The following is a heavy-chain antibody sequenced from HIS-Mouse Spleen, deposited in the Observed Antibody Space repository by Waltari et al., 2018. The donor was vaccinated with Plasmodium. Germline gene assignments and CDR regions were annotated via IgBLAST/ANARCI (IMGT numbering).Heavy chain of an antibody. CDR2: INPNSGGT. V-gene: IGHV1-2*02. CDR1: GYTFTGSY. J-gene: IGHJ4*02. D-gene: IGHD3-16*01. CDR3: ARDKTGGEVAFDY. Sequence: QVQLVQSGAEVKKPGASVTVSCKASGYTFTGSYMHWVRQAPGQGLEWMGWINPNSGGTNYAQKFQGRVTMTRDTSISTAYMELSRLRSDDTAVYYCARDKTGGEVAFDYWGQGTLVTVSS.